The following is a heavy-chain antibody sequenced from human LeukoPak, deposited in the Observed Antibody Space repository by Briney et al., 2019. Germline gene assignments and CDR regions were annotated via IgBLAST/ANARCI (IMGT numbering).Heavy chain of an antibody. CDR2: ISYDGSNK. D-gene: IGHD6-6*01. V-gene: IGHV3-30*04. J-gene: IGHJ4*02. Sequence: PGGSLRLSCAASGFTFSSYAMHWVRQAPGKGLEWVAVISYDGSNKYYADSVKGRFTISRDNSKNTLYLQMNSLRAEDTAVYYCARSEQLVPLDYWGQGTLVTVSS. CDR1: GFTFSSYA. CDR3: ARSEQLVPLDY.